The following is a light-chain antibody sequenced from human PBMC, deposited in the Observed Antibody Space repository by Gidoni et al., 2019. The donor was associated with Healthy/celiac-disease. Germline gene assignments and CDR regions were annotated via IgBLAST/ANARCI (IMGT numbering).Light chain of an antibody. CDR2: DAS. CDR1: QSVSSY. Sequence: EIVLTQSPATLSLSPGERATLSCRASQSVSSYLAWYKQKPGQAPRLLIYDASNRATGLPARFSGSGSGTDFTLPISSLEPEDFAVYYCQQRSNWPPNTFGQGTRLEIK. CDR3: QQRSNWPPNT. J-gene: IGKJ5*01. V-gene: IGKV3-11*01.